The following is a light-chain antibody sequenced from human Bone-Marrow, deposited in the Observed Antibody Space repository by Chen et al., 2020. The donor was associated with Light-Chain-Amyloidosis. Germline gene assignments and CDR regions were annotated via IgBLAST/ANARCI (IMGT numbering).Light chain of an antibody. Sequence: SYVLTQPSSVSVAPVQTATIACGGNNIGSTSVHWYQQTPGQAPLLVVYDDSDRTSGIPERLSGSNSANTATLTISRVEAGDEADYYCQVWDRSSDRPVFGGGTKLTVL. V-gene: IGLV3-21*02. CDR1: NIGSTS. CDR3: QVWDRSSDRPV. CDR2: DDS. J-gene: IGLJ3*02.